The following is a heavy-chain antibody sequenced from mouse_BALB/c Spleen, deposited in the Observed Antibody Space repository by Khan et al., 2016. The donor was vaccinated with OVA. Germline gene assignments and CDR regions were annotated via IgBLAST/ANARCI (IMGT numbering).Heavy chain of an antibody. CDR2: ISSDGDYT. D-gene: IGHD2-1*01. Sequence: EVELVESGGGLVKPGGSLKLSCAASGFTFSTYAMSWVRQTPEKMLEWVATISSDGDYTYFPDNVTGRFTISRDNAKNTLCLQMTSLRSEDTAMYYCARSPYGNFAYWGQGTLVTVSA. CDR3: ARSPYGNFAY. J-gene: IGHJ3*01. V-gene: IGHV5-9-3*01. CDR1: GFTFSTYA.